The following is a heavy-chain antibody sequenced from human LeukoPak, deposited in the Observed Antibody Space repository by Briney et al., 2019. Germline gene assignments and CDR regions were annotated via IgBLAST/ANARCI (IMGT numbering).Heavy chain of an antibody. J-gene: IGHJ5*01. CDR2: ISSSGSTI. Sequence: GGSLRLSCAASGFTFSSYEMHWVRQAPGKGLEWVSYISSSGSTIYYADSVKGRFTISRDNSNNTLYLQMNSLRAEDTALYFCAKDRIIVIPGPYSWLDSWGQGALVTVSS. V-gene: IGHV3-48*03. CDR1: GFTFSSYE. D-gene: IGHD1-26*01. CDR3: AKDRIIVIPGPYSWLDS.